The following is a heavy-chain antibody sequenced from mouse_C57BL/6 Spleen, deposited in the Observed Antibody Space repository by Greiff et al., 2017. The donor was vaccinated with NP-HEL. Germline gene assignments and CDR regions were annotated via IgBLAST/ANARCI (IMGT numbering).Heavy chain of an antibody. D-gene: IGHD2-1*01. CDR2: INPGSGGT. CDR1: GYAFTNYL. V-gene: IGHV1-54*01. J-gene: IGHJ2*01. CDR3: ARSEGYGNYNDYFDY. Sequence: VQVVESGAELVRPGTSVKVSCKASGYAFTNYLIEWVKQRPGQGLEWIGVINPGSGGTNYNEKFKGKATLTADKSSSTAYMQLSSLTSEDSAVYCCARSEGYGNYNDYFDYWGQGTTLTVSS.